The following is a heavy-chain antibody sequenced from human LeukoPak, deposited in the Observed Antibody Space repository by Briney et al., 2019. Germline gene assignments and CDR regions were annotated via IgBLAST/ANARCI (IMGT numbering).Heavy chain of an antibody. J-gene: IGHJ4*02. CDR2: IYYSGGT. Sequence: SETLSLTCTVSGGSISSYYWSWIRQPPGKGLEWIGYIYYSGGTNYNPSLKSRVTISVDTSKNQFSLKLSSVTAADTAVYYCARLGFSNNGSYLAPSDYWGQGTLVTVSS. V-gene: IGHV4-59*08. CDR3: ARLGFSNNGSYLAPSDY. CDR1: GGSISSYY. D-gene: IGHD1-26*01.